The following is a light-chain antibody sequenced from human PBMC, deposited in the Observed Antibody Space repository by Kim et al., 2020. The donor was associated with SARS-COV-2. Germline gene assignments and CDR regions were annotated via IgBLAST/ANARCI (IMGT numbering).Light chain of an antibody. J-gene: IGLJ2*01. CDR1: SNDVGGYNY. V-gene: IGLV2-11*01. CDR3: CSYAGDYTRV. Sequence: QSALTQPRSVSGSPGQSVTISCTGTSNDVGGYNYVSWFQQHPGKVPKLIIYALTRRPSGVPDRFSGSKSGNTASLTISGLQAEDEADYYCCSYAGDYTRVFGGGTQLTVL. CDR2: ALT.